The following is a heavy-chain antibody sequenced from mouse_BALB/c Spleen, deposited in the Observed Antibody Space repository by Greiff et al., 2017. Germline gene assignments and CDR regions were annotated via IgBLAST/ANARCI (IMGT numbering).Heavy chain of an antibody. CDR1: GYAFSSTW. D-gene: IGHD2-2*01. CDR2: IYPGDGDT. J-gene: IGHJ4*01. CDR3: ARLYGYDDYYPMDY. Sequence: VQLQQSGPELVKPGASVKISCKASGYAFSSTWMNWVKQRPGQGLEWIGRIYPGDGDTNYNGKFKGKAALTADKSSSTAYMQLSSLTSVDSAVYFCARLYGYDDYYPMDYWGQGTSVTVSS. V-gene: IGHV1-82*01.